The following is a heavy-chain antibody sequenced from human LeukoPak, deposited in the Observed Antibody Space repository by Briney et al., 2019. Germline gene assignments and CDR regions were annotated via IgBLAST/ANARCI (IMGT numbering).Heavy chain of an antibody. J-gene: IGHJ3*02. V-gene: IGHV3-53*01. CDR1: GFTFINYA. CDR2: ISSGGNT. D-gene: IGHD3-22*01. CDR3: ARNDRGAFDI. Sequence: GGSLRLSCAASGFTFINYAMTWVRQAPGKGLEWVSVISSGGNTYYTDSVKGRFTISRDNSKNTLYLQMSSLRVEDTAVYYCARNDRGAFDIWGQGTMVTVSS.